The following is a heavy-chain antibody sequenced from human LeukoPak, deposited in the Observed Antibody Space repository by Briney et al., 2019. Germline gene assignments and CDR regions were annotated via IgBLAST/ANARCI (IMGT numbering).Heavy chain of an antibody. J-gene: IGHJ4*02. Sequence: GASVKVSCKVSGYTLTELSMHWVRQAPGKGLEWMGGFDPEDGETIYAQKFQGRVTMTEDTSTDTAYMELSSLRSEDTAVYYCAKGELLHYYFDYWGQGTLVTVSS. CDR1: GYTLTELS. D-gene: IGHD1-26*01. CDR3: AKGELLHYYFDY. V-gene: IGHV1-24*01. CDR2: FDPEDGET.